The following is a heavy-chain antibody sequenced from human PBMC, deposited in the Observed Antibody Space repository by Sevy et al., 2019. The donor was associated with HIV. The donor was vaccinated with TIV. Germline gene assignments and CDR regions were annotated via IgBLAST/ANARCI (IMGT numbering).Heavy chain of an antibody. CDR3: AKDGEITMIVAWYFDL. CDR1: GFTFSSYG. CDR2: ISYDGSNK. D-gene: IGHD3-22*01. V-gene: IGHV3-30*18. Sequence: GGSLRLSCAASGFTFSSYGMHWVRQAPGKGLEWVAVISYDGSNKYYADSVKGRFTSSRDNSKNTLYLQMNSLRAEDTAVYYCAKDGEITMIVAWYFDLWGRGTLVTVSS. J-gene: IGHJ2*01.